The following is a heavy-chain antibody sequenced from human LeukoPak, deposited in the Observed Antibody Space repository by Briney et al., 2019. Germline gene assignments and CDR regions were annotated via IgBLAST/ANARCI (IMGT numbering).Heavy chain of an antibody. J-gene: IGHJ4*02. Sequence: ASVKVSCKASGYTFTGYYMHWVRQAPGQGLEGMGWINPNSGGTNYAQKFQGRVTMTRDTSISTAYMELSSLRSDDTAVYYCARVLVGARPPDYWGQGTLVTVSS. V-gene: IGHV1-2*02. CDR1: GYTFTGYY. CDR2: INPNSGGT. CDR3: ARVLVGARPPDY. D-gene: IGHD1-26*01.